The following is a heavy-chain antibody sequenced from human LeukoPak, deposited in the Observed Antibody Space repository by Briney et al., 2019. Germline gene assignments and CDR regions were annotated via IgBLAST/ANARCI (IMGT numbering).Heavy chain of an antibody. CDR3: AKDLDTLGSGWQFDC. D-gene: IGHD6-19*01. Sequence: GGSLRLSCAASGFTFNTHAMGWVRQAPGKGLEWVSSISGSGDSAYYADSVRGRFTISRDNSKNTVYLQVNSLRAEDTAVYYCAKDLDTLGSGWQFDCWGQGILVVVSS. CDR2: ISGSGDSA. V-gene: IGHV3-23*01. J-gene: IGHJ4*02. CDR1: GFTFNTHA.